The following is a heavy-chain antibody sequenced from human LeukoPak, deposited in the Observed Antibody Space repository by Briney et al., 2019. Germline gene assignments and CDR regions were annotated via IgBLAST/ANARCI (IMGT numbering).Heavy chain of an antibody. Sequence: KPGGSLRLSCAASGFTFSDYHMNWIRRAPGKGLEWVSYISSSGFTIYFADSVKGRFTISRDNAKNSLYLQMNSLRVEDTALYYCARGDRAMKHDAFDIWGQGTMVTVSS. CDR2: ISSSGFTI. D-gene: IGHD5-18*01. CDR1: GFTFSDYH. CDR3: ARGDRAMKHDAFDI. V-gene: IGHV3-11*01. J-gene: IGHJ3*02.